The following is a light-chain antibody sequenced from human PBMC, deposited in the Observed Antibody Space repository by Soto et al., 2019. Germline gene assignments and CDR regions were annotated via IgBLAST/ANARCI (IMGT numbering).Light chain of an antibody. J-gene: IGKJ1*01. Sequence: DIQMTQSPSTLSASVGDRVTITCRASQSISNWLAWYQQKPGKAPKLLIYDASSLESGAPSRFGVSGSGTEFTLAITSLQPDDFATYDCQPDNSYSPTFGQGTKLEIK. CDR3: QPDNSYSPT. CDR2: DAS. V-gene: IGKV1-5*01. CDR1: QSISNW.